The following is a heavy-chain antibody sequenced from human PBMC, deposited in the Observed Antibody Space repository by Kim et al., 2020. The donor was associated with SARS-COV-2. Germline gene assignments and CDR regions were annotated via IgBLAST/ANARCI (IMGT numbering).Heavy chain of an antibody. D-gene: IGHD6-13*01. CDR2: ISAYNGNT. Sequence: ASVKVSCKASGYTFTSYGISWVRQAPGQGVEWMGWISAYNGNTNYAQKLQGRVTMTTDTSTSTAYMELRSLRSDDTAVYYCARTGIAAAGHYYYYMDVWGKGTTVTVSS. CDR3: ARTGIAAAGHYYYYMDV. J-gene: IGHJ6*03. V-gene: IGHV1-18*01. CDR1: GYTFTSYG.